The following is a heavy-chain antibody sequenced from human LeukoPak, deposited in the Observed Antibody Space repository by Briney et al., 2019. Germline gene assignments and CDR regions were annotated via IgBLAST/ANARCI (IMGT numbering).Heavy chain of an antibody. D-gene: IGHD1-1*01. CDR3: TGGFGHNWSPFEN. J-gene: IGHJ4*02. CDR1: GITFRNYW. Sequence: GGSLRLSCAVSGITFRNYWMHWVRQAPGKGLVWVSRINGDGSDISYADSVKGRFAISRDNAKNTLSLQMNSLTDDDTALYYCTGGFGHNWSPFENWGQGTLVTVSS. V-gene: IGHV3-74*01. CDR2: INGDGSDI.